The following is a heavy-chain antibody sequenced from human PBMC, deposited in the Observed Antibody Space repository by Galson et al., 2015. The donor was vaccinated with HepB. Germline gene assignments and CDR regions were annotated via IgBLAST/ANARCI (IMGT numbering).Heavy chain of an antibody. CDR2: INSDGSST. D-gene: IGHD6-19*01. Sequence: SLRLSCAASGFTFSSYWMHWVRQAPGKGLVWVSRINSDGSSTSYADSVKGRFTISRDNAKNTLYLQMNSLRAEDTAVYYCARERGIAVAGYDAFDIWGQGTMVTVSS. V-gene: IGHV3-74*01. CDR3: ARERGIAVAGYDAFDI. J-gene: IGHJ3*02. CDR1: GFTFSSYW.